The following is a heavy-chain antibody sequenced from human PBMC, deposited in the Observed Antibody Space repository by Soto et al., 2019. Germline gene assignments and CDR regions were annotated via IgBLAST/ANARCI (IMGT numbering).Heavy chain of an antibody. CDR3: ARGPRHYDFWSGYNYYYGMDV. V-gene: IGHV3-48*02. J-gene: IGHJ6*02. CDR2: ISSSSSTI. D-gene: IGHD3-3*01. CDR1: GFTFSSYS. Sequence: GGSLRLSCAASGFTFSSYSMNWVRQAPGKGLEWVSYISSSSSTIYYADSVKGRFTISRDNAKNSLYLQMNSLRDEDTAVYYCARGPRHYDFWSGYNYYYGMDVWGQGTRVTVSS.